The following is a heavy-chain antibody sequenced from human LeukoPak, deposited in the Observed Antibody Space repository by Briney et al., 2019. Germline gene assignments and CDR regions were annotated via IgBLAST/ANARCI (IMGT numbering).Heavy chain of an antibody. CDR1: GFSLTNARMG. Sequence: SGPVQMKPTETLTLTCTVSGFSLTNARMGVSWIRQPPGKALEWLAHIFSNDEKSYSTSLKSRLTISKDTSKSQVVLTMTNMDPVDTATYYCARIPGYSSSWLPYYFDYWGQGTLVTVSS. J-gene: IGHJ4*02. V-gene: IGHV2-26*01. D-gene: IGHD6-13*01. CDR2: IFSNDEK. CDR3: ARIPGYSSSWLPYYFDY.